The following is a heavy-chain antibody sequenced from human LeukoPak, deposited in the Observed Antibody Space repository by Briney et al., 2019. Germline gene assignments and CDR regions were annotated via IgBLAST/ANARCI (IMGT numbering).Heavy chain of an antibody. V-gene: IGHV3-48*01. CDR3: ARSPRDTIFGVVMRRSY. Sequence: GGSLRLSCAASGFTFSSYGMHWVRQAPGKGLEWVSYISSSSSTIYYADSVKGRFTISRVNAKNSLYLQMNSLRAEDTAVYYCARSPRDTIFGVVMRRSYWGQGTLVTVSS. CDR1: GFTFSSYG. CDR2: ISSSSSTI. J-gene: IGHJ4*02. D-gene: IGHD3-3*01.